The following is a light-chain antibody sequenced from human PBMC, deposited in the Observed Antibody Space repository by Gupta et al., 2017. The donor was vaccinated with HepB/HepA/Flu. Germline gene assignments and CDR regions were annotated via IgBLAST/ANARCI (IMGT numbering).Light chain of an antibody. J-gene: IGKJ3*01. Sequence: DIETTHPRSTLSASVADSVTMTCRASKNIHFLLAWFQQKPGRAPKLLMYGASTLDSGVPSMFSGSGSGTKFTLTISSLQSDDFATYYCQQYSTYSRTFGPGTKVEI. CDR2: GAS. CDR3: QQYSTYSRT. CDR1: KNIHFL. V-gene: IGKV1-5*03.